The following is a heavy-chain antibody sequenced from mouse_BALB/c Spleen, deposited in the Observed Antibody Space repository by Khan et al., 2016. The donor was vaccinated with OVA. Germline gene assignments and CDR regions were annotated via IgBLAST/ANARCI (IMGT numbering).Heavy chain of an antibody. CDR2: INPSNDYT. J-gene: IGHJ3*01. V-gene: IGHV1-4*01. CDR3: VRDGAYHRNDGWFAY. Sequence: QVQLQQSGAELARPGASVKMSCKASGYTFTSYTIHWIKQRPGQGLEWIGYINPSNDYTNYNQKFKDKATLTTGKSSTTAYLRLSSLTSDDSAVYNCVRDGAYHRNDGWFAYWGQGTLVTVSA. CDR1: GYTFTSYT. D-gene: IGHD2-14*01.